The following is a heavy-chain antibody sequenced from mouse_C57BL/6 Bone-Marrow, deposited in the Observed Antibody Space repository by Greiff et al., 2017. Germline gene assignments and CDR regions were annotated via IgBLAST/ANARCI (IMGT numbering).Heavy chain of an antibody. CDR3: ARCLPYYYGSSPGY. J-gene: IGHJ2*01. D-gene: IGHD1-1*01. CDR2: IRPNSGST. Sequence: QVQLQQPGAELVKPGASVKLSCKASGYTFTSYWMHWVKQRPGQGLAWIGMIRPNSGSTNYNEKFKNTATLTVDKSSSTAYMQLRSLTSEDSAVYYCARCLPYYYGSSPGYWGQGTTLTVAS. CDR1: GYTFTSYW. V-gene: IGHV1-64*01.